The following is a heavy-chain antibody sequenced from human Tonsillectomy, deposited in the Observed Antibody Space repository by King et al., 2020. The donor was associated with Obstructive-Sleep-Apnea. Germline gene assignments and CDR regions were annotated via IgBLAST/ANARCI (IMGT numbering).Heavy chain of an antibody. J-gene: IGHJ4*02. V-gene: IGHV5-51*01. CDR1: GYSFTSYW. Sequence: VQLVESGAVVKKPGESLEISCKASGYSFTSYWVAWVRQMPGRGLEWLGIMYPGDSDTRYSPSFEGQVTMLSDKSTSTARLQWSSLKASDTAMYYCARILGYCSDGVCYNGGGVFDYWGQGTLVTVSS. CDR3: ARILGYCSDGVCYNGGGVFDY. CDR2: MYPGDSDT. D-gene: IGHD2-8*01.